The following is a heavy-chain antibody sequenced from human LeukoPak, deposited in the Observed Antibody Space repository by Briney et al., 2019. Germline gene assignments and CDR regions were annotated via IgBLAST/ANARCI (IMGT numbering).Heavy chain of an antibody. CDR1: GFTFSSYT. D-gene: IGHD2-21*02. Sequence: GGSPRLSCAASGFTFSSYTMNWVRQAPGKGLEWVSGISGSGVGTYYADSVKGRFTISRDNAKNSLYLQMNSLRAEDTAVYYCARAPRGDPFFDYWGQGTLVTVSS. CDR3: ARAPRGDPFFDY. J-gene: IGHJ4*02. V-gene: IGHV3-23*01. CDR2: ISGSGVGT.